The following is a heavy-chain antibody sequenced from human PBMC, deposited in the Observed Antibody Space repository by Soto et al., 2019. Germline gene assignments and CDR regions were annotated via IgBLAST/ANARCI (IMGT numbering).Heavy chain of an antibody. CDR3: AKDQGQWEFHFDY. CDR1: GFTFSSYA. J-gene: IGHJ4*02. D-gene: IGHD1-26*01. Sequence: QVHLVESGGGVVQPGRSLRLSCAASGFTFSSYAMHWVRQAPGKGLEWVAVISYDGSDKYYADSVKGRFTMSRDNSKNTLYLQMNSLRAEDTAVYYCAKDQGQWEFHFDYWGQGTLVTVSS. V-gene: IGHV3-30*18. CDR2: ISYDGSDK.